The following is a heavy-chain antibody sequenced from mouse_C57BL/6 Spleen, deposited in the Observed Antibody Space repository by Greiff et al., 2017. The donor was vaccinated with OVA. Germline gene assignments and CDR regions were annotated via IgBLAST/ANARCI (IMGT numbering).Heavy chain of an antibody. CDR2: IDPEDGET. CDR1: GFNIKDYY. CDR3: ASFGYWYFDV. Sequence: EVQLQQSGAELVKPGASVKLSCTASGFNIKDYYMHWVKQRTEQGLEWIGRIDPEDGETKYAPNFQGKATITADTSSNTAYLQLSSLTSEDTAVYYCASFGYWYFDVWGTGTTVTVSS. V-gene: IGHV14-2*01. J-gene: IGHJ1*03.